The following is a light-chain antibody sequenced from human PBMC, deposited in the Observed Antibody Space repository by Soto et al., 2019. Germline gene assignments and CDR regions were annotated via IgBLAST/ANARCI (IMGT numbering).Light chain of an antibody. CDR1: QSLLYIPNNKNY. CDR3: QQYYSPPYT. V-gene: IGKV4-1*01. J-gene: IGKJ2*01. Sequence: DIVMTQSPDSLPVSLGETATINCRSSQSLLYIPNNKNYLAWYQQTPGQPPKILITLASTRPSGVPDRFSGSGSGTDFTLTITSLQAEDVAIYYCQQYYSPPYTFGQGTRLEIK. CDR2: LAS.